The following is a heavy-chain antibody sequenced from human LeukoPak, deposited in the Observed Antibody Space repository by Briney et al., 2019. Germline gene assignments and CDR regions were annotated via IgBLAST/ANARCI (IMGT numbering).Heavy chain of an antibody. V-gene: IGHV4-38-2*01. CDR1: GYSISSGHY. CDR3: AGFTPAVDY. CDR2: IYHSGGT. Sequence: SETLSLTCAVSGYSISSGHYWGWIRQPPGKGLEWIGSIYHSGGTYYNPSLESRVTISVDTSKNQFSLKMKSVTAADTAVYYCAGFTPAVDYCSQGTLVIVSS. D-gene: IGHD3-10*01. J-gene: IGHJ4*02.